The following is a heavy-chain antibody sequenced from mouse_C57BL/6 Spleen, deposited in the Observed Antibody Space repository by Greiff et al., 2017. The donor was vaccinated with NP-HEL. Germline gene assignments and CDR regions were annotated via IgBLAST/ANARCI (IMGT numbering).Heavy chain of an antibody. V-gene: IGHV1-15*01. CDR2: IDPETGGT. Sequence: VQLQPSGAELVRPGASVTLSCKASGYTFTDYEMHWVKQTPVHCLEWIGAIDPETGGTAYNQKFKGKAILTADKSSSTAYMELRSLTSEDSAVYYCTRSDYYAMDYWGQGTSVTVSS. J-gene: IGHJ4*01. CDR3: TRSDYYAMDY. CDR1: GYTFTDYE.